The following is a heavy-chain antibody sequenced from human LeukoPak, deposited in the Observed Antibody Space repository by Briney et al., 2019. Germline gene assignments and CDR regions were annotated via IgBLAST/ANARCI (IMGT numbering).Heavy chain of an antibody. J-gene: IGHJ6*03. Sequence: KSSETLSLTCTVSGVSISSSSYYWGWIREPPGKGLEWNGYIYYSGSSNYNPSLKSRFNISVDKSKNQFSLKLNSVTAADTAVYYCARRVAYPRQNMDVWGKGTTVTVSS. CDR1: GVSISSSSYY. CDR2: IYYSGSS. D-gene: IGHD2-15*01. V-gene: IGHV4-61*05. CDR3: ARRVAYPRQNMDV.